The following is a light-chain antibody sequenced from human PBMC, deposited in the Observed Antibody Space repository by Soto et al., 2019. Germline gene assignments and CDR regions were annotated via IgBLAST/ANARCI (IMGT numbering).Light chain of an antibody. V-gene: IGKV3-20*01. CDR3: HHYGSSPLT. Sequence: EIVLTQSPGTLSLSPGEGATLSCRASQSVSSSLLAWFQQKPGQDPRLLIHDVSSRATGIPDRFSGSVSGTDFTLSTSRLEPEDFAVYYWHHYGSSPLTFGQGTKLEIK. CDR2: DVS. J-gene: IGKJ2*01. CDR1: QSVSSSL.